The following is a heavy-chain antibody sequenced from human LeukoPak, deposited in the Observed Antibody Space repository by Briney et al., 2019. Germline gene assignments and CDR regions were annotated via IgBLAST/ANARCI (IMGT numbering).Heavy chain of an antibody. J-gene: IGHJ4*02. CDR3: ARRDGDNDRGFEY. CDR2: ISGGGGTT. D-gene: IGHD4-23*01. Sequence: PGGSLRLSCAASGFTFSSYAMSWVRQAPGKGLEWVSAISGGGGTTYYADSVKGRFTISRDNSKNTLYLQMNRLRAEDTAVYYCARRDGDNDRGFEYWDQGTLVTVSS. V-gene: IGHV3-23*01. CDR1: GFTFSSYA.